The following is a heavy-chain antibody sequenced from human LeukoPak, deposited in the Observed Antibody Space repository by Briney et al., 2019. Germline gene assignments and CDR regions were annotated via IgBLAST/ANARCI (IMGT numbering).Heavy chain of an antibody. CDR1: GGTFSSYA. J-gene: IGHJ6*03. CDR3: AREARGSGSNYYYMDV. D-gene: IGHD3-10*01. Sequence: GASVKVSCKASGGTFSSYAISWVRQPPGQGLEGMGGIIPIFGTANYAQKFQGRVTITADESTSTAYMELSSLRSEDTAVYYCAREARGSGSNYYYMDVWGKGTTVTISS. CDR2: IIPIFGTA. V-gene: IGHV1-69*13.